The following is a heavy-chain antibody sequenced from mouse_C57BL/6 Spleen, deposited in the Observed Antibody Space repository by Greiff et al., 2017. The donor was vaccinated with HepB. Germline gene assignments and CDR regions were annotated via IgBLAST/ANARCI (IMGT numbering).Heavy chain of an antibody. V-gene: IGHV5-17*01. Sequence: EVNVVESGGGLVKPGGSLKLSCAASGFTFSDYGMHWVRQAPEKGLEWVAYISSGSSTIYYADTVKGRFTISRDNAKTTLFLQMTSRRSEDTAMYYCARGPAWFAYWGQGTLVTVSA. CDR2: ISSGSSTI. CDR1: GFTFSDYG. CDR3: ARGPAWFAY. J-gene: IGHJ3*01.